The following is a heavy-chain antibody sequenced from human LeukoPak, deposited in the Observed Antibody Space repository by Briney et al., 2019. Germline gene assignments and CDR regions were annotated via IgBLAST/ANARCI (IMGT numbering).Heavy chain of an antibody. CDR2: ISSGSSYI. CDR3: ASDCSGWYQYFQH. J-gene: IGHJ1*01. V-gene: IGHV3-21*01. CDR1: GFTFSSYS. D-gene: IGHD6-19*01. Sequence: GGSLRLSCAASGFTFSSYSMNWVRQAPGKGLAWVSSISSGSSYIYYADSVKGRFTISRDNAKNSLYLQMNSPRAEDTAVYYCASDCSGWYQYFQHWGQGTLVTVSS.